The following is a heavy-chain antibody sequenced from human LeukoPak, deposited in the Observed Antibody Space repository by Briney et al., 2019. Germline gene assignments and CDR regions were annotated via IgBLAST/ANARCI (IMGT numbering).Heavy chain of an antibody. CDR1: GGTFISYA. D-gene: IGHD2-15*01. Sequence: SVKVSCKGSGGTFISYAISWVGQAPGQGVEWRGGIIPIFGTANYAQKFQGRVTITADKSTSTAYMELSSLRSEDTAVYYCARGRCSGGSCYDFDYWGQGTLVTVSS. V-gene: IGHV1-69*06. CDR2: IIPIFGTA. J-gene: IGHJ4*02. CDR3: ARGRCSGGSCYDFDY.